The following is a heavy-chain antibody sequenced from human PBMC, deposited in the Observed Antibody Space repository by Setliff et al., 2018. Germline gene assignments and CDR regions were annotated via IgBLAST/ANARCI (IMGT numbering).Heavy chain of an antibody. D-gene: IGHD3-10*01. V-gene: IGHV1-46*01. Sequence: ASVKVSCKASGYTFTSYYMHWVRQAPGQGLEWMGIINPSGGSTSYAQKLQGRVTITTDTSASTAYMELSSLRSEDTAVYYCAREGLTLVRGATSWFDPWGQGTLVTVSS. CDR2: INPSGGST. CDR1: GYTFTSYY. CDR3: AREGLTLVRGATSWFDP. J-gene: IGHJ5*02.